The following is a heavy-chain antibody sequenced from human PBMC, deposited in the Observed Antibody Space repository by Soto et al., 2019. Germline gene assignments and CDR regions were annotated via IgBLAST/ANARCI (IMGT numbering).Heavy chain of an antibody. CDR3: AKEWVYDTSGWSFDY. J-gene: IGHJ4*02. CDR1: GFIFSTYS. V-gene: IGHV3-30*18. D-gene: IGHD3-22*01. Sequence: PGGSLRLSCAASGFIFSTYSMNWVRQAPGKGLEWVAVISDDGSNKYYADSLKGRFTISRDNSKNTLYLQMNSLRAEDTAVYYCAKEWVYDTSGWSFDYWGQGTLATVSS. CDR2: ISDDGSNK.